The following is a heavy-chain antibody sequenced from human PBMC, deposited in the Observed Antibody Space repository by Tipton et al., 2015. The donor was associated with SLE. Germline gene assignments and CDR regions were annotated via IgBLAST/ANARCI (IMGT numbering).Heavy chain of an antibody. D-gene: IGHD2-8*01. CDR3: AKDLRMEAGYFDY. CDR2: ISYDGSNK. V-gene: IGHV3-30*18. CDR1: GFTFNSYG. J-gene: IGHJ4*02. Sequence: RSLRLPCAASGFTFNSYGMHWVRQAPGKGLEWVAVISYDGSNKYHADSVKGRFTISRDNSKNTLYLQMNRLRAEDTAVYYCAKDLRMEAGYFDYWGQGTLATVSS.